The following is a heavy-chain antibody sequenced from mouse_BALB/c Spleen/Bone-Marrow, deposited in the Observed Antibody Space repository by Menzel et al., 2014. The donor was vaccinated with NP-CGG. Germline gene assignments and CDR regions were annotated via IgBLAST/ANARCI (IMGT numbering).Heavy chain of an antibody. CDR2: ISNGGNYT. J-gene: IGHJ4*01. D-gene: IGHD1-1*02. Sequence: EVQRVESGGGLVKPGGFLKLSCAASGFTFSSYGVFWVCQTPVKRLEWVATISNGGNYTYYPDSVKGRFTISRDNAKNALYLQMSSLRSEDTAMYYCTRQRGDYAMDYWGQGTSVTVSS. CDR1: GFTFSSYG. V-gene: IGHV5-9-3*01. CDR3: TRQRGDYAMDY.